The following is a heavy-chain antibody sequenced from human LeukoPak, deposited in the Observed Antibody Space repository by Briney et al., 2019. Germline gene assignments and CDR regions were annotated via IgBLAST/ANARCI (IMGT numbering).Heavy chain of an antibody. J-gene: IGHJ4*02. CDR3: AVPDPGIAAAGT. CDR2: IVVGSGNT. Sequence: ASVKVSCKASGFTFTSSAVQWVRQARGQRLGWIGWIVVGSGNTNYAQKFQERVTITRDMSTSTAYMELSSLRPEDTAVYYCAVPDPGIAAAGTWGQGTLVTVSS. D-gene: IGHD6-13*01. CDR1: GFTFTSSA. V-gene: IGHV1-58*01.